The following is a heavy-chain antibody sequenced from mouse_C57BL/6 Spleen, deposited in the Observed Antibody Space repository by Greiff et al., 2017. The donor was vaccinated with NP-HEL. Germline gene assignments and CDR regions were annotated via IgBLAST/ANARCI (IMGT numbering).Heavy chain of an antibody. Sequence: VQLQQSGPGLVAPSQSLSITCTVSGFSLTSYGVDWVRQPPGKGLEWLGVIWGGGSTNYNSALMSRLSISKDNSKSQVYLKMNSLQTEDTAMYYCAKRIDSSGEDYYAMDYWGQGTSVTVSS. V-gene: IGHV2-9*01. D-gene: IGHD3-2*02. CDR1: GFSLTSYG. CDR3: AKRIDSSGEDYYAMDY. J-gene: IGHJ4*01. CDR2: IWGGGST.